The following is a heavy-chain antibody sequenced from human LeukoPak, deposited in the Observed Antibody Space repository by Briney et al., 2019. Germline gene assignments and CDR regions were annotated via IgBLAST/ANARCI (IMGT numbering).Heavy chain of an antibody. CDR1: GGSFSGYF. D-gene: IGHD3-10*01. CDR3: ARGPSPIKRYYDSGSYGHWYY. J-gene: IGHJ4*02. Sequence: PSETLSLTCAVYGGSFSGYFWSWIRQPPGKGLEWIGEINHSGYTNYNPSLKSRVTMSVNMSQNQFSLELSSVTAADTAVYYCARGPSPIKRYYDSGSYGHWYYWGQGTLITVSS. CDR2: INHSGYT. V-gene: IGHV4-34*01.